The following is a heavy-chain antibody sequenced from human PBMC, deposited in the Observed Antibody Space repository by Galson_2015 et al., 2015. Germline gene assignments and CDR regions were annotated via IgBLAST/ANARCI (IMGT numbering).Heavy chain of an antibody. Sequence: SVKVSCKAPGGTFSSYTISWVRQAPGQGLEWMGRIIPILGIANYAQKFQGRVTITADKSTSTAYMELSSLRSEDTAVYYCARDRIAVAGTLDYWGQGTLVTVSS. CDR1: GGTFSSYT. CDR2: IIPILGIA. J-gene: IGHJ4*02. D-gene: IGHD6-19*01. V-gene: IGHV1-69*04. CDR3: ARDRIAVAGTLDY.